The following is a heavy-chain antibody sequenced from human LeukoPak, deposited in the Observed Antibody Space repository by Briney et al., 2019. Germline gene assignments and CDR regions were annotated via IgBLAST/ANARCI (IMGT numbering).Heavy chain of an antibody. V-gene: IGHV3-7*03. D-gene: IGHD5-18*01. CDR2: IKGDGSET. J-gene: IGHJ4*02. CDR3: ARGQIGGYGTGTFDY. Sequence: GGSLRLSCEASGFRFSGYWMTWVRQAPGKGLEWVANIKGDGSETSYVTSVRGRFTISRDNAKNSLYLQVNNLRVEDTAVYYCARGQIGGYGTGTFDYWGQGTLVTVSS. CDR1: GFRFSGYW.